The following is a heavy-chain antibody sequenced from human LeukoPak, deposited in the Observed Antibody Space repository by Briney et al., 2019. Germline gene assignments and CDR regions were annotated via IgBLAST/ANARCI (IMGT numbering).Heavy chain of an antibody. D-gene: IGHD3-10*01. CDR1: GFTFSSYA. V-gene: IGHV3-30*04. CDR2: ISYDGSNK. J-gene: IGHJ6*02. CDR3: ARRGSMVRGVISYGMDV. Sequence: GGSLRLSCAASGFTFSSYAMHWVRQAPGKGLEWVAVISYDGSNKYYADSVKGRFTISRDNSKNTLYLQMNSLRAEDTAVYYCARRGSMVRGVISYGMDVWGQGTTVTVSS.